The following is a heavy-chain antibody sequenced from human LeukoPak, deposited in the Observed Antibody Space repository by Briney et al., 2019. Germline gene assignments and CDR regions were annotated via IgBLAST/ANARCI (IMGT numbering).Heavy chain of an antibody. CDR1: GYSISSGFY. J-gene: IGHJ4*02. V-gene: IGHV4-38-2*02. CDR2: IYHSGST. CDR3: ARIRRVGGDYPLYYFDY. D-gene: IGHD4-17*01. Sequence: SETLSLTCTVSGYSISSGFYWGWIRQPPGKGLEWIGSIYHSGSTYYNPSLKSRVTISVDTSKNQFSLKLSSVTAADTAVYYCARIRRVGGDYPLYYFDYWGQGTLVTVSS.